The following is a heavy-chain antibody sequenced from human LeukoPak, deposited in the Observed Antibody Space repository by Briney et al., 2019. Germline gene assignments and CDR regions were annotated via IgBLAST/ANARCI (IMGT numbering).Heavy chain of an antibody. J-gene: IGHJ4*02. V-gene: IGHV3-7*01. Sequence: GGSLRLSCAVSGFTFSSYWMSWVRQAPGKGLEWVANIKQDGSEKYYVDSVKGRFTISRDNSKNTLYLQMNSLRAEDTAVYYCAKDRAVGYCSSTSCLSPFDYWGQGTLVTVSS. CDR3: AKDRAVGYCSSTSCLSPFDY. CDR2: IKQDGSEK. D-gene: IGHD2-2*01. CDR1: GFTFSSYW.